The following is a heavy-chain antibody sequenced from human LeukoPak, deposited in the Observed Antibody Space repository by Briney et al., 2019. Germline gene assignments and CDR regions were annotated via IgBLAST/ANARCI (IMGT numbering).Heavy chain of an antibody. CDR3: VRRTYYHGNNGYQGANWSDP. Sequence: ASETLSLTCTVSGGSISSYYWSWIRQPPGKGLEWIGYIYYSGSTNYNPSLKSRVTISVDTSKNQFSLKLSSVTAADTAVYYCVRRTYYHGNNGYQGANWSDPWGQGTLVTVSS. J-gene: IGHJ5*02. CDR1: GGSISSYY. V-gene: IGHV4-59*08. CDR2: IYYSGST. D-gene: IGHD3-22*01.